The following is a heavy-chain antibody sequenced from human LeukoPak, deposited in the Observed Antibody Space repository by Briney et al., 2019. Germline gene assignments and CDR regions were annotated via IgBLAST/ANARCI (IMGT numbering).Heavy chain of an antibody. J-gene: IGHJ3*02. Sequence: GGSLRLSCAASGVTFSSYSMNWVRQAPGKGLEWVAFISSSSSYIYYADSVKGRFTISRDNAKNSLYLQMNSLRAEDTAVYYCARVHCRCTSCHTGAFDIWGQGTMVTVSS. D-gene: IGHD2-2*02. CDR3: ARVHCRCTSCHTGAFDI. CDR1: GVTFSSYS. V-gene: IGHV3-21*01. CDR2: ISSSSSYI.